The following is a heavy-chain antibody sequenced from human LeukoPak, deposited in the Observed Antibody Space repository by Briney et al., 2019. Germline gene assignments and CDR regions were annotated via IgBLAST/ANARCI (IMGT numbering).Heavy chain of an antibody. CDR1: GYSISSGYY. D-gene: IGHD1-26*01. V-gene: IGHV4-38-2*02. Sequence: PSKTLSLTCTVSGYSISSGYYWGWIRQPPGKGLEWIANIYHSGNTYYNPSLKSRVTISVDTSKNQFSLKLSSVTAADTAVYYCARQAEVEGRRGELRRWGYYFDYWGQGTLVTVSS. CDR3: ARQAEVEGRRGELRRWGYYFDY. CDR2: IYHSGNT. J-gene: IGHJ4*02.